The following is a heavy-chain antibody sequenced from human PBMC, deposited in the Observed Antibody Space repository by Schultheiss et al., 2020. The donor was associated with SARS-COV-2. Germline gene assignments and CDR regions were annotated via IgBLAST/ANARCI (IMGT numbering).Heavy chain of an antibody. Sequence: KISCKASGYTFTSYYMHWVRQAPGQGLEWMGGIIPIFGTANYAQKFQGRVTITADESTSTAYMELSSLRSEDTAVYYCARDSGNRFDYWGQGTLVTVSS. CDR1: GYTFTSYY. D-gene: IGHD1-14*01. V-gene: IGHV1-69*01. CDR2: IIPIFGTA. J-gene: IGHJ4*02. CDR3: ARDSGNRFDY.